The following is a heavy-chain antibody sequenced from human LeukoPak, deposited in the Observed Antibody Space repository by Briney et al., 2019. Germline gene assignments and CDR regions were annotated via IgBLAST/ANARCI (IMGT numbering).Heavy chain of an antibody. D-gene: IGHD6-13*01. Sequence: GASVKVSCKASGGTLSSYAISWVRQAPGQGLEWMGGIIPIFGTANYAQKFQGRVTITADESTSTAYMELSSLRSEDTAVYYCARVGAAAGNPFDYWGQGTLVTVSS. CDR2: IIPIFGTA. J-gene: IGHJ4*02. V-gene: IGHV1-69*13. CDR1: GGTLSSYA. CDR3: ARVGAAAGNPFDY.